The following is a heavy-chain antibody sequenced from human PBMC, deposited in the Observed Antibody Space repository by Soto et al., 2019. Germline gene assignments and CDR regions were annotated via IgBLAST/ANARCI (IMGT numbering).Heavy chain of an antibody. V-gene: IGHV3-23*01. D-gene: IGHD2-21*01. CDR3: AKIMVVPGYFDY. CDR2: ISGSGGST. Sequence: RRSLRLSCAASGFTFSSYALSWVRQAPGKGLEWVSAISGSGGSTYYADSVKGRFTISRDNSKNTLYLQMNSLRAEDTAAYYCAKIMVVPGYFDYWGQGTLVTVSS. CDR1: GFTFSSYA. J-gene: IGHJ4*02.